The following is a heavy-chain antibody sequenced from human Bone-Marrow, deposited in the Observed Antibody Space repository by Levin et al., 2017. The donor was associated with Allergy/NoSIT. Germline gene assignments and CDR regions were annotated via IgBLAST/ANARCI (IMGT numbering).Heavy chain of an antibody. CDR3: ARENIAAPIRPYYYYGMDV. J-gene: IGHJ6*02. CDR1: GFTFSDYY. D-gene: IGHD6-6*01. Sequence: GESLKISCAASGFTFSDYYMSWIRQAPGKGLEWVSYISSSGSTIYYADSVKGRFTISRDNAKNSLYLQMNSLRAEDTAVYYCARENIAAPIRPYYYYGMDVWGQGTTVTVSS. V-gene: IGHV3-11*01. CDR2: ISSSGSTI.